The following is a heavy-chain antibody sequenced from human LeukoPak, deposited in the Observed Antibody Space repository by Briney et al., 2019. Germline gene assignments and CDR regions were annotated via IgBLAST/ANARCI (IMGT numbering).Heavy chain of an antibody. D-gene: IGHD6-13*01. J-gene: IGHJ5*02. CDR3: ARGRVYSSSWYVPLSWFDP. CDR1: GYTFTGYY. Sequence: ASGKVSCKASGYTFTGYYMHWVRQAPGQGLEWMGWINPNSGGTNYAQKLQGRVTMTRDTSISTAYMELSRLRSDDTAVYYCARGRVYSSSWYVPLSWFDPWGQRTLATAPS. V-gene: IGHV1-2*02. CDR2: INPNSGGT.